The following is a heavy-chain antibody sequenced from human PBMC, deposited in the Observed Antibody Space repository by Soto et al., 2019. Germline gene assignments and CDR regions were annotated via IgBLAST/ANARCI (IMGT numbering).Heavy chain of an antibody. CDR2: IRAYNGNT. CDR1: GYTFPSYG. J-gene: IGHJ6*02. Sequence: QGQLVQSGAEVKKPGASVKVSCKASGYTFPSYGISWVRQAPGQGLEWMGWIRAYNGNTNYAQKLQGRVTMTTDTSTRTAYMQQRSLRSDDTAVYYCARDLPTMDVWGQGTTVTVSS. V-gene: IGHV1-18*01. CDR3: ARDLPTMDV.